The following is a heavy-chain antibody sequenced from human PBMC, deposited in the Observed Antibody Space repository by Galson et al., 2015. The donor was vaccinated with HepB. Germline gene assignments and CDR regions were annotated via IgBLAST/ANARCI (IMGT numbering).Heavy chain of an antibody. CDR2: IVTYSTYV. D-gene: IGHD3-22*01. CDR3: ARVAYQVIWFDP. V-gene: IGHV3-21*01. J-gene: IGHJ5*02. Sequence: SLRLSCAVSGFTFNSYTMTWVRQAPGKGLEWVASIVTYSTYVFYADSVKGRFTISRDNANNSLFLQMDSLRAEDTAVYYCARVAYQVIWFDPWGQGTLVTVSS. CDR1: GFTFNSYT.